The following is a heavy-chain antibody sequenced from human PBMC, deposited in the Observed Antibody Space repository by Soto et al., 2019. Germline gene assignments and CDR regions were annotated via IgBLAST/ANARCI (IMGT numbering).Heavy chain of an antibody. D-gene: IGHD3-3*01. Sequence: ASVEVSCKASGYTFTSYCISWVLQAPGQGLEWMGWISAYNGNTNYAQKLQGRVTMTTDTSTSTAYMELRSLRSDDTAVYYCARALRFLEATNYYYYYGMDVWGQGTTVTVSS. V-gene: IGHV1-18*04. CDR2: ISAYNGNT. J-gene: IGHJ6*02. CDR3: ARALRFLEATNYYYYYGMDV. CDR1: GYTFTSYC.